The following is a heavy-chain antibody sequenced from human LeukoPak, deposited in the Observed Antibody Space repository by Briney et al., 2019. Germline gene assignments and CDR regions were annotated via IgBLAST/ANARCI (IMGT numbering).Heavy chain of an antibody. V-gene: IGHV1-8*01. J-gene: IGHJ6*02. CDR3: ARVLSPYYYYGMDV. D-gene: IGHD3-10*01. Sequence: KFQGRVTMTRNTSISTAYMELSSLRSGDTAVYYCARVLSPYYYYGMDVWGQGTTVTVSS.